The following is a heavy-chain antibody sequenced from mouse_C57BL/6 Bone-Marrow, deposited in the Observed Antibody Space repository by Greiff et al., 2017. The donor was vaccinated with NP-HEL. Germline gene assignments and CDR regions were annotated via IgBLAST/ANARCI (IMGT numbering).Heavy chain of an antibody. J-gene: IGHJ3*01. CDR2: ISYDGSN. CDR3: AREGRLAWFAY. CDR1: GYSITSGYY. V-gene: IGHV3-6*01. Sequence: EVKLQESGPGLVKPSQSLSLTCSVTGYSITSGYYWNWIRQFPGNKLEWMGYISYDGSNNYNPSLKNRISITRDTSKNQFFLKLNSVTTEDTATYYCAREGRLAWFAYWGQGTLVTVSA.